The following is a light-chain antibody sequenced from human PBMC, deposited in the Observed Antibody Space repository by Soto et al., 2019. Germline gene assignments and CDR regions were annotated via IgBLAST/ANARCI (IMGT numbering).Light chain of an antibody. CDR2: AAI. Sequence: DIQMTQSPSSLSASVGDRVTITFRASQTITTYLNWYQHKPGKAPKLLIYAAISLQSGVPSRLSGSGSGTDFTLTISSLQPEDFATYYCQQTYSTPHTFGQGTKV. J-gene: IGKJ2*01. CDR3: QQTYSTPHT. CDR1: QTITTY. V-gene: IGKV1-39*01.